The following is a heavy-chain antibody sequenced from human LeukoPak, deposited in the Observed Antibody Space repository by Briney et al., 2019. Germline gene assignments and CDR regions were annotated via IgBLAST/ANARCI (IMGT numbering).Heavy chain of an antibody. J-gene: IGHJ6*02. CDR3: ARLGDYGMDV. CDR1: IYSFTSYW. V-gene: IGHV5-51*01. CDR2: IIPADSDT. Sequence: GESLKISCKGYIYSFTSYWIGWVRQMPGKGLEWMGIIIPADSDTRYSPSFQGQVTISTDKSISTAYLQWSSLKASDTAMYYCARLGDYGMDVWGQGTTVAVSS.